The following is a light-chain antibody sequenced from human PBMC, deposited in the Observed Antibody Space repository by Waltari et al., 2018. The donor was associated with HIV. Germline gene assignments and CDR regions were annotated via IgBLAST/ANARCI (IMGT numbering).Light chain of an antibody. J-gene: IGLJ2*01. V-gene: IGLV1-44*01. Sequence: QPVLTQAPSASGTPGPRVTISCSVSSSNFEPNTLNWYQQRPGTAPKLLNYSSSQRPSGVPARCSGSKSGTSSSLAISGLQSEDEADYFCAAWDGSLNCPVFGGGTKLTVL. CDR1: SSNFEPNT. CDR3: AAWDGSLNCPV. CDR2: SSS.